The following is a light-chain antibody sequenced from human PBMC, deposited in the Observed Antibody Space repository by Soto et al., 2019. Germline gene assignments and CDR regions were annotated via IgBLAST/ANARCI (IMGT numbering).Light chain of an antibody. CDR2: DAS. J-gene: IGKJ2*01. Sequence: DNQMTQSPSSLSASVGDRVTITCQASQGIRNFLNWYQQQPGKAQRLLIYDASKLETGVPTRFSGSGSGAHFIFTVNSLQPEDVATYYCQQYDNLPYTSGQGTKPEI. CDR1: QGIRNF. CDR3: QQYDNLPYT. V-gene: IGKV1-33*01.